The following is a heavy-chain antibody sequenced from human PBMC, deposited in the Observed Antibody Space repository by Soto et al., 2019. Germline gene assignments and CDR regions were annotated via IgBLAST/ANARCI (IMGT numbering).Heavy chain of an antibody. D-gene: IGHD3-16*01. V-gene: IGHV4-39*01. CDR1: GVSVSSDRYL. CDR2: IRYRANT. Sequence: QLLLQESGPRLVKPSATLSLKCTVAGVSVSSDRYLWGWIRKPPGEGLEWIGRIRYRANTNGTTSYHPSHSGRVTRSLDTSADQISRRLTSLTATDTAVYYCSRHEDYRSTPLGFHLWGPGKLVTVSS. J-gene: IGHJ3*01. CDR3: SRHEDYRSTPLGFHL.